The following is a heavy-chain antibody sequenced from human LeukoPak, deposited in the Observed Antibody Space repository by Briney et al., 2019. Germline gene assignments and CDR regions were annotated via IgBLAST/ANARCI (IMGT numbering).Heavy chain of an antibody. CDR2: IYTSGST. J-gene: IGHJ6*03. CDR1: GYSISSGYY. D-gene: IGHD3-10*01. CDR3: ARAKGYEVWFGELIQTKYYYYYMDV. V-gene: IGHV4-4*07. Sequence: SETLSLTCIVSGYSISSGYYWGWIRQPAGKGLEWIGRIYTSGSTNYNPSLKSRVTMSVDTSKNQFSLKLSSVTAADTAVYYCARAKGYEVWFGELIQTKYYYYYMDVWGKGTTVTISS.